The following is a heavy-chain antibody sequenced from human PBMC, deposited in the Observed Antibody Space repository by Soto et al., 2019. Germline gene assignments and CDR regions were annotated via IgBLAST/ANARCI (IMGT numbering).Heavy chain of an antibody. CDR3: ARMGRVYCSSTSCYDYYYYGMDV. V-gene: IGHV1-2*02. D-gene: IGHD2-2*01. Sequence: ASVKGSCKASGYTFTGYYMHWVRQAPGQGLEWMGWINPNSGGTNYAQKFQGRVTMTRDTSISTAYMELSRLRSDDTAVYYCARMGRVYCSSTSCYDYYYYGMDVCGQGTTVTVSS. J-gene: IGHJ6*02. CDR1: GYTFTGYY. CDR2: INPNSGGT.